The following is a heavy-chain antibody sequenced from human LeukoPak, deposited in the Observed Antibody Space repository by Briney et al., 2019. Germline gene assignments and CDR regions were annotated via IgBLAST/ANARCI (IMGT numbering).Heavy chain of an antibody. CDR3: TRGPNIYGSGRSWYDP. J-gene: IGHJ5*02. D-gene: IGHD3-10*01. CDR1: GYTFTDQY. V-gene: IGHV1-2*02. CDR2: INPANGAT. Sequence: ASVRVSYKSSGYTFTDQYIHWVRQAPGQGLEWVAWINPANGATAYVQRFQGRVTVTRDTSITTAYMELTNLRLDDTAVYYCTRGPNIYGSGRSWYDPWGQGTLVIVSS.